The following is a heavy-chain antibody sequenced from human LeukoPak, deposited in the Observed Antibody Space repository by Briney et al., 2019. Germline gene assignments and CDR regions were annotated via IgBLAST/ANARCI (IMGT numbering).Heavy chain of an antibody. CDR1: GGSISSYY. CDR3: ARVVPAVRGEYYGMDV. D-gene: IGHD2-2*01. CDR2: IYYSGST. J-gene: IGHJ6*02. V-gene: IGHV4-59*08. Sequence: SETLSLTCTVSGGSISSYYWSWIRQPPGKGLEWIGYIYYSGSTNYNPSLKSRVTISVDTSKNQFSLKLSSVTAADTAVYYCARVVPAVRGEYYGMDVWAKGPRSPSP.